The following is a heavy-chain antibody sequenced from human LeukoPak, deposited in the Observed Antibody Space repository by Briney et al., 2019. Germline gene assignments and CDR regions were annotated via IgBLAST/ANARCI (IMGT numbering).Heavy chain of an antibody. CDR3: AKQGNGYSSDY. CDR2: IPYNGNNK. V-gene: IGHV3-30*02. Sequence: GGSLRLSCAASGFTFSSYGMQWVRQAPGKGLEWVTFIPYNGNNKYYADSVKGRFTISRDNSKNTLHLQMNSLRAEDTAVYYCAKQGNGYSSDYWGQGTLVTVSS. CDR1: GFTFSSYG. D-gene: IGHD5-18*01. J-gene: IGHJ4*02.